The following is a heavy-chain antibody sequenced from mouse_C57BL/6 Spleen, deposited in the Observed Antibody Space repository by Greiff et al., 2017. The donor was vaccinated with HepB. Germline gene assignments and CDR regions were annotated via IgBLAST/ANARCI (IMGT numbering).Heavy chain of an antibody. V-gene: IGHV1-22*01. CDR1: GYTFTDYN. Sequence: DVQLQESGPELVKPGASVKMSCKASGYTFTDYNMHWVKQSHGKSLEWIGYINPNNGGTSYNQKFKGKATLTVNKSSSTAYMELRSLTSEESAVYYCARGFWGSSYPWFAYWGQGTLVTVSA. CDR2: INPNNGGT. J-gene: IGHJ3*01. D-gene: IGHD1-1*01. CDR3: ARGFWGSSYPWFAY.